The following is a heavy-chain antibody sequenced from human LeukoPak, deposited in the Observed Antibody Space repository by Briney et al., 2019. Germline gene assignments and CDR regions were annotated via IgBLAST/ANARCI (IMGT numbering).Heavy chain of an antibody. CDR3: ARADDLGYCSGGGCPVRLGYFDY. D-gene: IGHD2-15*01. J-gene: IGHJ4*02. CDR2: IYYSGST. V-gene: IGHV4-59*01. CDR1: GGSISSYY. Sequence: SETLSLTCTVSGGSISSYYWSWLRQPPGKGLEWIGYIYYSGSTNYNPSLKSRVTISVGTSKNQFSLKLSSVTAADTAVYYCARADDLGYCSGGGCPVRLGYFDYWGQGTLVTVSS.